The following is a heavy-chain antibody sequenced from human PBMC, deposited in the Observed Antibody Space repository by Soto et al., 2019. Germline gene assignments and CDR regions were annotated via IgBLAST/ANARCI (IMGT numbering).Heavy chain of an antibody. CDR1: GGSISSGDYY. CDR2: IYYSGST. J-gene: IGHJ4*02. CDR3: AREQRITMISYFDY. D-gene: IGHD3-22*01. V-gene: IGHV4-30-4*01. Sequence: SETLSLTCTVSGGSISSGDYYWSWIRQPPGKGLEWIGYIYYSGSTYYNPSLKSRVTISVDTSKNQFSLKLSSVTAADTAVYYCAREQRITMISYFDYWGQGTLVTVSS.